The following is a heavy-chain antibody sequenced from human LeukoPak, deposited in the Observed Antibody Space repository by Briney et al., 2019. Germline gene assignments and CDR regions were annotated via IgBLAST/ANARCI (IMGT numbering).Heavy chain of an antibody. J-gene: IGHJ5*02. CDR3: ARELSMVRGGRGFDP. V-gene: IGHV3-21*01. CDR1: GFTFSSYS. Sequence: GGSLRLSCAASGFTFSSYSMNWVRQAPGKGLEWVSSISSSSSYIYYADSVKGRFTISRDNAKNSLYLQMNSLRAEDTAVYYCARELSMVRGGRGFDPWSQGTLVTVSS. CDR2: ISSSSSYI. D-gene: IGHD3-10*01.